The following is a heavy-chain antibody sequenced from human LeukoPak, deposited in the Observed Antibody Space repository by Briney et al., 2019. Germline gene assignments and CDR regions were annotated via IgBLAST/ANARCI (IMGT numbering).Heavy chain of an antibody. V-gene: IGHV3-48*04. D-gene: IGHD1-1*01. CDR3: ARLRRIWNDVEMVDY. Sequence: GGSLRLSCAVSGFTLSRYSMNWVRQAPGKGLEWVSYLSSSGITIEYADSVKGRFTISRDNANNSLYLQMNSLSPEDTAVYYCARLRRIWNDVEMVDYWGQGTLVTVSS. J-gene: IGHJ4*02. CDR2: LSSSGITI. CDR1: GFTLSRYS.